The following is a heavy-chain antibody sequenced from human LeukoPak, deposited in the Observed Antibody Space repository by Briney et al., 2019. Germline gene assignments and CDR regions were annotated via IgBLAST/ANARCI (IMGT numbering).Heavy chain of an antibody. CDR1: GGSISSYY. CDR2: IYYSGST. V-gene: IGHV4-59*01. J-gene: IGHJ4*02. D-gene: IGHD3-9*01. Sequence: SETLSLTCTVSGGSISSYYWSWIRQPAGKGLEWIGYIYYSGSTSYNPSLRSRVTISVDTSKNQFSLKLNSVTAADTAVYYCARSKDILTGYCFDYWGLGTLVTVSS. CDR3: ARSKDILTGYCFDY.